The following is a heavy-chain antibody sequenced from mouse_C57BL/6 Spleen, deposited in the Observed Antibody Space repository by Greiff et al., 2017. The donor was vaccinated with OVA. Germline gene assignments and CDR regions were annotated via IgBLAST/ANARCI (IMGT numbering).Heavy chain of an antibody. Sequence: QVQLKQSGPELVKPGASVKISCKASGYAFSSSWMNWVKQRPGKGLEWIGRIYPGDGDTNYNVKLKGKATLTADKSSSTAYMQLSSLTSEDSAVYFCARRGHYWGQGTTLTVSS. CDR2: IYPGDGDT. J-gene: IGHJ2*01. CDR3: ARRGHY. CDR1: GYAFSSSW. V-gene: IGHV1-82*01.